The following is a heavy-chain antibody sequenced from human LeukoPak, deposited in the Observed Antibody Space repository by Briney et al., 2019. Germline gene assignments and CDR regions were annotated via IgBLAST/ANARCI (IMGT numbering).Heavy chain of an antibody. Sequence: PGGSLRLSCAASGFTFSSYAIHWVRQAPGKGLEYVSSISGNGDSTFYANSVKGGFTISRDNSKNTLYLQMGSLRAEDMAVYYCARVGYSSPFDYWGQGTLVTVSS. CDR1: GFTFSSYA. D-gene: IGHD6-13*01. CDR2: ISGNGDST. J-gene: IGHJ4*02. CDR3: ARVGYSSPFDY. V-gene: IGHV3-64*01.